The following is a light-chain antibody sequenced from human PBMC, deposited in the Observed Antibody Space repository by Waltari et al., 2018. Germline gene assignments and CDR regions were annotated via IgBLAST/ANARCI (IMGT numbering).Light chain of an antibody. Sequence: DIVMTQSPDSQAVSLGERATINCRSSQSILDNSNKRNYLTWYQQKAGQPPRLLISWASTRESGVPDRFSGSGSGTECTLTISSLQAEDVAVYYCQQYYTAPYTFGQGAKLEIK. J-gene: IGKJ2*01. CDR2: WAS. V-gene: IGKV4-1*01. CDR1: QSILDNSNKRNY. CDR3: QQYYTAPYT.